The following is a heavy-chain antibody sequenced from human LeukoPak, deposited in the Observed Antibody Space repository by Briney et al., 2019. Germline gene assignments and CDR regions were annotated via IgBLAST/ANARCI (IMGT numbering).Heavy chain of an antibody. D-gene: IGHD3-22*01. CDR2: IYYSGST. Sequence: SETLSLTCTVSGGSISSSSYYWNWIRQPPGKGLEWIGYIYYSGSTNYNPSLKSRVTISVDTSNKQVSLKLNSGTAADTAVYYCARATYYSDSTGYSYYNYYYMDVWGKGTTVTVSS. V-gene: IGHV4-61*01. CDR3: ARATYYSDSTGYSYYNYYYMDV. J-gene: IGHJ6*03. CDR1: GGSISSSSYY.